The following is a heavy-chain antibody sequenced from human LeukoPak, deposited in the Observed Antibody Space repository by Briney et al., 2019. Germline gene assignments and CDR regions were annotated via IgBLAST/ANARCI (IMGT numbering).Heavy chain of an antibody. CDR1: GYTFTGYY. J-gene: IGHJ4*02. V-gene: IGHV1-2*02. CDR2: INPNSGGT. D-gene: IGHD3-22*01. Sequence: ASVKVSCKASGYTFTGYYMHWVRQAPGQGLEWMGWINPNSGGTNYAQKFQGRVTMTRDTSISTAYMELSRLRPDDTAVYYCARAWVITPDFDYWGQGTLVTVSS. CDR3: ARAWVITPDFDY.